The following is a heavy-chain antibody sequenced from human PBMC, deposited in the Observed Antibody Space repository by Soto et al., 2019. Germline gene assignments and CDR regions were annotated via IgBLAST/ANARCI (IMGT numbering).Heavy chain of an antibody. Sequence: QAHLAQSGAEVKKPGSSVTVSCKASGGTFNSYGISWVRQAPGQGLDWMGVIIPLYGTVNYAQKFQGRVSITADNSPSTAYMYLNSLRSDDTAVYYCARVRVIRGVIPSHFGLWGQGTQVNVSS. CDR2: IIPLYGTV. D-gene: IGHD3-10*01. CDR1: GGTFNSYG. CDR3: ARVRVIRGVIPSHFGL. J-gene: IGHJ4*02. V-gene: IGHV1-69*06.